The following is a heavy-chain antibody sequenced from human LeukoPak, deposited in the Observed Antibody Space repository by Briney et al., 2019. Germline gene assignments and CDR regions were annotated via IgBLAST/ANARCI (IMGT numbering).Heavy chain of an antibody. CDR2: INPNSGGT. D-gene: IGHD3-16*01. Sequence: ASVRVSCKASGYTFTGYYMHWVRQAPGQGLEWMGWINPNSGGTNYAQKFQGRDTMTRDTSISTAYMELSSLRSDDTAVYYCASLVSGTRCNSMDVWGDGTPATVSS. CDR3: ASLVSGTRCNSMDV. J-gene: IGHJ6*04. CDR1: GYTFTGYY. V-gene: IGHV1-2*02.